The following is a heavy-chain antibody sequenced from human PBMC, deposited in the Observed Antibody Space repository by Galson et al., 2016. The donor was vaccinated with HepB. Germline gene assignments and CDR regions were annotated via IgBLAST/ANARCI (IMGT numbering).Heavy chain of an antibody. CDR2: ISSSSSYI. J-gene: IGHJ6*02. CDR3: ASQSLWSGPANYYCGMDV. Sequence: SLRLSCAASGFTFSSYSMNWVRQAPGKGLEWVSYISSSSSYIYYADSVKGRFTISRDDAKNSLYLQMNSLRAEDTAVYYCASQSLWSGPANYYCGMDVWGQGTTVTVSS. D-gene: IGHD3-3*01. CDR1: GFTFSSYS. V-gene: IGHV3-21*01.